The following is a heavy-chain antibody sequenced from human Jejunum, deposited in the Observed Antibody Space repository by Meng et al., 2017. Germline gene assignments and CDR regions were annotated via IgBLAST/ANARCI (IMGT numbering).Heavy chain of an antibody. Sequence: GGSLRLSCVASGFTFSTYPMHWVRQAPGKGLEWVAIISFDGNTKYSGASVKGRFTISRDNSKNTVYLQMNSLRAEDTAVYYCARCSNMRCIGRFPFDIWGQGTMVTVSS. CDR1: GFTFSTYP. CDR3: ARCSNMRCIGRFPFDI. V-gene: IGHV3-30*04. CDR2: ISFDGNTK. J-gene: IGHJ3*02. D-gene: IGHD2-2*01.